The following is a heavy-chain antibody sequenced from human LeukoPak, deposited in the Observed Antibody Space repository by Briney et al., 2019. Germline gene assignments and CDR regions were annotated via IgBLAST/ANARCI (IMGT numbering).Heavy chain of an antibody. CDR2: IQSKIDGGAA. CDR3: STDGRRGWLQYFQY. CDR1: GFTFRNAW. D-gene: IGHD6-19*01. V-gene: IGHV3-15*01. Sequence: AGGSLRLSCAVSGFTFRNAWMSWVRQAPGKGLEWLGRIQSKIDGGAADYAAPVKGRLTISRDDSKNTLYLQMNSLKTEDTAVYYCSTDGRRGWLQYFQYWGQGTLVTVSS. J-gene: IGHJ1*01.